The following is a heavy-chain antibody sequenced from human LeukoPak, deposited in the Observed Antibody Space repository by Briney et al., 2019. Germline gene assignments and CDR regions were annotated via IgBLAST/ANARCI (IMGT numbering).Heavy chain of an antibody. CDR2: INSDGSRI. CDR3: ATGRGVTRIDY. V-gene: IGHV3-74*01. D-gene: IGHD5-18*01. CDR1: GITFSNYW. J-gene: IGHJ4*02. Sequence: GGSLRLSCAASGITFSNYWMHWVRQAPGKGLEWVSRINSDGSRITYADSVKGRFTISRDNAKNTLYLQMNSLRAEDTAVYYCATGRGVTRIDYWGQGTLVTVSS.